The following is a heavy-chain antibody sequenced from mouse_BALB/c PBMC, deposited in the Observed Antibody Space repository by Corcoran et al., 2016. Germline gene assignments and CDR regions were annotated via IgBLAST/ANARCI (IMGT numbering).Heavy chain of an antibody. V-gene: IGHV9-3-1*01. CDR3: AREPLAMDY. J-gene: IGHJ4*01. CDR1: GYTFTHYG. Sequence: QIQLVQSGPELKKPGETVKIYCKASGYTFTHYGMNWVKQAPGKGLKWMGWINTYTGEPTYADDFKGRFAFSLETSASTAYLQINNLKNEDTATYFCAREPLAMDYWGQGPSVTVSS. CDR2: INTYTGEP.